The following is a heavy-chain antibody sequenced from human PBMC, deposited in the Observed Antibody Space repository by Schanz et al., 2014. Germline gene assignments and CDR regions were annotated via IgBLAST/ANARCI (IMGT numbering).Heavy chain of an antibody. CDR1: GITFSDYA. Sequence: EVQLVESGGDLVQPGRSLRLSCAASGITFSDYAMSWVRQAPGKGLEWVSAISGSGGSTYYADSVKGRFTISRDNSKNTLYLQMNSLRDEHTAVYYCARGVAGTAYWGQGTLVTVSS. D-gene: IGHD6-19*01. CDR3: ARGVAGTAY. CDR2: ISGSGGST. V-gene: IGHV3-23*04. J-gene: IGHJ4*02.